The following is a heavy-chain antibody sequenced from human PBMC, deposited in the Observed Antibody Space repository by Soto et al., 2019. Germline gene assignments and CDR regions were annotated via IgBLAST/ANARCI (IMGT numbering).Heavy chain of an antibody. J-gene: IGHJ4*02. CDR1: GGSISSGTYY. CDR3: ARGQDYSKSGY. D-gene: IGHD4-4*01. CDR2: IHPSGGT. Sequence: QVQLQESGPGLVKPSQTLSLTCTVSGGSISSGTYYWNWIRQPPGKGLEWIGCIHPSGGTHYNPSLKSLVSISDDTSKNQFSLKMSSVTAADTAVYYCARGQDYSKSGYWGQGTLVTVSS. V-gene: IGHV4-31*01.